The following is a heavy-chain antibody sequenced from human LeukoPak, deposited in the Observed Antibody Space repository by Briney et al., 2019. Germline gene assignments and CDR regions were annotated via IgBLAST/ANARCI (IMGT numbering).Heavy chain of an antibody. CDR2: ISCDGSNK. V-gene: IGHV3-30-3*01. CDR1: GFTFSSYA. CDR3: ARDRGYSDY. J-gene: IGHJ4*02. D-gene: IGHD5-12*01. Sequence: GGSLRLSCAASGFTFSSYAMHWVRQAPGKGLEWVAVISCDGSNKYYADSVKGRFTISRDNAKNSLYLQMNSLRVEDTAVYYCARDRGYSDYWGQGTLVTVSS.